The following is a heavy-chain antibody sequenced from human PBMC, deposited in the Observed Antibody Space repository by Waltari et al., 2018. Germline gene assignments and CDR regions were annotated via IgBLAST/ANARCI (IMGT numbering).Heavy chain of an antibody. CDR2: FSVYNGNT. CDR1: GYTFTNYG. J-gene: IGHJ4*02. V-gene: IGHV1-18*01. Sequence: QVQLVQSGAEVTKPGASVKVSCQASGYTFTNYGSRWVRQAPGQGLEWMGWFSVYNGNTNYAQKLQGRVTMTTDTSTSTAYMELRSLRSDDTAVYYCARGVPGSWPDYYFDHWGQGTLVTVSS. CDR3: ARGVPGSWPDYYFDH. D-gene: IGHD3-10*01.